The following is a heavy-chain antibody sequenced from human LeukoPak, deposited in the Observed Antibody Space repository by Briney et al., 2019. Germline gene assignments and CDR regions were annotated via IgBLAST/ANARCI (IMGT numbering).Heavy chain of an antibody. CDR2: IYHSGRT. CDR1: GGSISSYY. D-gene: IGHD2-2*01. J-gene: IGHJ4*02. Sequence: TSETLSHTCTVPGGSISSYYWSWIRQPPGKGLEWIGYIYHSGRTNYSPSLKSRVTISVDTSKNQFSLTLSSVTAADTAVYYCARHAAFAEYQSHLTLFHYWGQGTLVTVSS. V-gene: IGHV4-59*08. CDR3: ARHAAFAEYQSHLTLFHY.